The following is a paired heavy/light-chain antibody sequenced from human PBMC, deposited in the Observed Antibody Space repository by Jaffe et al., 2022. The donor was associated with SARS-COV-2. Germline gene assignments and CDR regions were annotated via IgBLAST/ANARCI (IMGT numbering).Heavy chain of an antibody. D-gene: IGHD2-2*01. CDR1: GGSISSSSYY. V-gene: IGHV4-39*01. J-gene: IGHJ6*02. CDR2: IYYSGST. Sequence: QLQLQESGPGLVKPSETLSLTCTVSGGSISSSSYYWGWIRQPPGKGLEWIGSIYYSGSTYYNPSLKSRVTISVDTSKNQFSLKLSSVTAADTAVYYCARQEGVYCSSTSCPRVYGMDVWGQGTTVTVSS. CDR3: ARQEGVYCSSTSCPRVYGMDV.
Light chain of an antibody. Sequence: QSVLTQPPSASGTPGQRVTISCSGSSSNIGSNYVYWYQQLPGTAPKLLIYRNNQRPSGVPDRFSGSKSGTSASLAISGLRSEDEADYYCAAWDDSLSGQVFGGGTKLTVL. CDR2: RNN. J-gene: IGLJ3*02. CDR3: AAWDDSLSGQV. CDR1: SSNIGSNY. V-gene: IGLV1-47*01.